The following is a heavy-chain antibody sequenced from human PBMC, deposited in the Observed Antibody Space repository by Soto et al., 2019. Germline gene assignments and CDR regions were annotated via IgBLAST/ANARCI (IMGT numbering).Heavy chain of an antibody. CDR3: ASCWYSSSCDY. V-gene: IGHV3-53*01. Sequence: GGSLRLSCAASGFTVSSNYMSWVRQAPGKGLEWVSVIYSGGSTYYADSVKGRFTISRDNSKNTLYLQMNSLRAEDTAVYYCASCWYSSSCDYWGQGTLVTVSS. J-gene: IGHJ4*02. CDR2: IYSGGST. CDR1: GFTVSSNY. D-gene: IGHD6-13*01.